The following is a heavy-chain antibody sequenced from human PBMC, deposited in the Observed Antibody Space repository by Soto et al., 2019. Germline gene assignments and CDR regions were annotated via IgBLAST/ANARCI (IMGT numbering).Heavy chain of an antibody. D-gene: IGHD1-1*01. Sequence: GGSLRIAGAASVFTFSSNYMSWVRQAPGKGLEWVSVIYSGGITYYADSVKGRFTISRDNSKNTLYLQMNSLRAEDTAVYYCASGTGAPDAFDIWGQGTMVTVSS. V-gene: IGHV3-53*01. CDR3: ASGTGAPDAFDI. CDR2: IYSGGIT. CDR1: VFTFSSNY. J-gene: IGHJ3*02.